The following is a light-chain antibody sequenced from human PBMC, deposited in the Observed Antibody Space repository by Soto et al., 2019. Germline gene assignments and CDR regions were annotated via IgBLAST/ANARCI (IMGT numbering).Light chain of an antibody. Sequence: DIQMTQSPSSLSASVGDRVSITCRASQSIKNYVNWYQQRPGKAPKLLIYYASNLQSEVPPRFSGSGSGTDFTLTISSLQPEDYATYYCQQSYSRPQTFGQGTRVEIK. J-gene: IGKJ1*01. V-gene: IGKV1-39*01. CDR2: YAS. CDR1: QSIKNY. CDR3: QQSYSRPQT.